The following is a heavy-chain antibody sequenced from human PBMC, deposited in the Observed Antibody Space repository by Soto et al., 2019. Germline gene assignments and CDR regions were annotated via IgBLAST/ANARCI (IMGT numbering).Heavy chain of an antibody. CDR3: ARETYCSSTSCHESFYGMDV. D-gene: IGHD2-2*01. V-gene: IGHV3-21*01. J-gene: IGHJ6*02. CDR2: ISSSSSYI. Sequence: VGSLRLSCAASGFTFSSYSMNWVRQAPGKGLEWVSSISSSSSYIYYADSVKGRFTISRDNAKNSLYLQMNSLRAEDTAVYYCARETYCSSTSCHESFYGMDVWGQGTTVTVSS. CDR1: GFTFSSYS.